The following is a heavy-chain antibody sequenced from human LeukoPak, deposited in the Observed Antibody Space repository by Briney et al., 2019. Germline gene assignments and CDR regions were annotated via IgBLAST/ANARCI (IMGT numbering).Heavy chain of an antibody. CDR1: GFTFTSSA. D-gene: IGHD1-26*01. Sequence: ASVKVSCKASGFTFTSSAVRWVRQARGQRLEWIGWIVVGSGNTNYAQKFQERVTITRDMSTSTAYMELSSLRSEDTAVYYCAADLGPRYSGSREFDYWGQGTLVTVSS. CDR3: AADLGPRYSGSREFDY. J-gene: IGHJ4*02. CDR2: IVVGSGNT. V-gene: IGHV1-58*01.